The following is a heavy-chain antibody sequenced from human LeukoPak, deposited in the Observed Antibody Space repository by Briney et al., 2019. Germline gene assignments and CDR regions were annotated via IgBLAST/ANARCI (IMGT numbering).Heavy chain of an antibody. Sequence: GESLKISCKGSGYSFTNYWIGWVRQMPGKGLEWMGIIYPGDSDTTYSPSFQGRVTISADESISTAYLQWSSLKASDTAMYYCARTYGSGSYNFDYWGQGTLVTVSS. J-gene: IGHJ4*02. CDR2: IYPGDSDT. CDR3: ARTYGSGSYNFDY. V-gene: IGHV5-51*01. CDR1: GYSFTNYW. D-gene: IGHD3-10*01.